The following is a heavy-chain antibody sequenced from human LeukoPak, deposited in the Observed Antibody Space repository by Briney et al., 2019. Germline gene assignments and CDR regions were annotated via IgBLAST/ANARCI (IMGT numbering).Heavy chain of an antibody. CDR3: AKSAGYSYMYYFDY. CDR1: GGSISPYF. J-gene: IGHJ4*02. D-gene: IGHD5-18*01. Sequence: SETLSLTCTVSGGSISPYFWSWIRQPPGMGLEWIGYIYFRGSTTYNPSLKSRVTISLQTSKNQFSLRLTSVTAADTAVYYCAKSAGYSYMYYFDYWGQGTLVTVSS. V-gene: IGHV4-59*01. CDR2: IYFRGST.